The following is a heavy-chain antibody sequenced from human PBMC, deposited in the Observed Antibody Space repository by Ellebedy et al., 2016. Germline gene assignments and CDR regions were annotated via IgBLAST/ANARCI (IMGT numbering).Heavy chain of an antibody. CDR2: ISAGADIT. CDR1: GFDFDKAW. CDR3: AKDRDDAGDFVFDS. Sequence: GESLKISXVASGFDFDKAWMDWVRQAPGKGLEWVSTISAGADITRLADSVKGRFTISRDNSKSTVYLQMNNLRAEDTAVYYCAKDRDDAGDFVFDSWGQGTLVTVSS. V-gene: IGHV3-23*01. J-gene: IGHJ4*02. D-gene: IGHD4-17*01.